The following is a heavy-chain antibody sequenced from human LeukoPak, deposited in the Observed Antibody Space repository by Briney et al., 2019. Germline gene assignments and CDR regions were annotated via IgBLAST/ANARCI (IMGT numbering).Heavy chain of an antibody. V-gene: IGHV3-11*05. J-gene: IGHJ4*02. D-gene: IGHD6-19*01. CDR2: ISSSSSSYT. CDR1: GFTFSDYY. CDR3: AKGYSSGWYDY. Sequence: GGSLRLSCAASGFTFSDYYMSWIRQAPGKGLEWVSYISSSSSSYTNYADSVKGRFTISRDNAKNSLYLQMNSLRTEDTALYYCAKGYSSGWYDYWGQGTLVTVSS.